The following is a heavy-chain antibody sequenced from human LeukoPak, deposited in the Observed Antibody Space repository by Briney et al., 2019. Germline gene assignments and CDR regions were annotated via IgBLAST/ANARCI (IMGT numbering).Heavy chain of an antibody. CDR2: INQEGGEK. J-gene: IGHJ4*02. CDR1: GFTFRTYW. V-gene: IGHV3-7*01. Sequence: GGSLRLSCAASGFTFRTYWMSWVRQAPGKGLEWVANINQEGGEKSYVDSVKGRFTISRDNAKNSLYLEMNSLRAEDTAVYYCARDPTGDYWGQGTLVTVSS. CDR3: ARDPTGDY.